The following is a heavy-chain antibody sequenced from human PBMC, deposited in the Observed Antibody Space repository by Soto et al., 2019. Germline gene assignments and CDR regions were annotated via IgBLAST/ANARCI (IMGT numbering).Heavy chain of an antibody. J-gene: IGHJ6*02. D-gene: IGHD3-3*01. CDR3: ARYYDFWSGYYRLDGMDV. CDR1: GYIFMNYY. CDR2: INPNGYTS. Sequence: ASVKVSCKASGYIFMNYYIHWVRQAPGQGLEWMGIINPNGYTSTLAQKFQGRLTVTSDTSTSTVYMELRSLRSDDTAVYYCARYYDFWSGYYRLDGMDVWGQGTTVTVSS. V-gene: IGHV1-46*01.